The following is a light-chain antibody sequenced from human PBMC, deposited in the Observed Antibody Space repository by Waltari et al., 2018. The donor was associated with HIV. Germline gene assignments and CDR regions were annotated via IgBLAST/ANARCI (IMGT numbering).Light chain of an antibody. Sequence: QSALTQPASESGSPGQSITSSCPGSSSDVGSYNLVAWYKHHPGKAPKLMIYEVYHRPSGVSNRFSGSKSGDTAFLTISGLQAEDEAAYYCCSYAGSRTHWVFGGGTKLTVL. CDR2: EVY. V-gene: IGLV2-23*02. CDR1: SSDVGSYNL. J-gene: IGLJ3*02. CDR3: CSYAGSRTHWV.